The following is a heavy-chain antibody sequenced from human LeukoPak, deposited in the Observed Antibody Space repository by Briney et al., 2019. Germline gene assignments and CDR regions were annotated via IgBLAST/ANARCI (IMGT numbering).Heavy chain of an antibody. J-gene: IGHJ4*02. CDR3: ARSGYYNIYFDY. CDR2: INHSGST. D-gene: IGHD3-9*01. CDR1: GGSFSGYY. V-gene: IGHV4-34*01. Sequence: PETLSLTCAVYGGSFSGYYWSWIRQPPGKGLEWIGEINHSGSTNYNPSLKSRVTISVDTSKNQFSLKLSSVTAADTAVYYCARSGYYNIYFDYWGQGTLVTVSS.